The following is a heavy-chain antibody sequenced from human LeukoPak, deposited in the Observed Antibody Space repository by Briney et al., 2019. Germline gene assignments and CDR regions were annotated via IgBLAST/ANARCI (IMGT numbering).Heavy chain of an antibody. CDR3: AKDMIGGYCSGGACYRPPSI. CDR2: ISYDGRNK. CDR1: GFIFSSYG. J-gene: IGHJ4*02. D-gene: IGHD2-15*01. Sequence: GGSLRLSCAASGFIFSSYGMHWVRQAPGRGLEWVAVISYDGRNKYYGDSVKGRFTISRDNSKNTLYLEMSGLSAEDTAVYYCAKDMIGGYCSGGACYRPPSIWGQGTLVSVSS. V-gene: IGHV3-30*18.